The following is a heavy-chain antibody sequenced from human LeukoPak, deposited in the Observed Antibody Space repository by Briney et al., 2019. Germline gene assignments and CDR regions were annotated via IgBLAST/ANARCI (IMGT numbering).Heavy chain of an antibody. D-gene: IGHD3-10*01. CDR2: ISGSGGST. CDR3: AKGGVGSGSYSKIDY. CDR1: GFTFSSYA. V-gene: IGHV3-23*01. Sequence: PGGSLRLSCAASGFTFSSYAMSWVRQAPGKGLEWVSAISGSGGSTYYADSVKGRFTISRDNSKNTLYLQMNSLRAEDTAVYYCAKGGVGSGSYSKIDYWGQGTLVTVSS. J-gene: IGHJ4*02.